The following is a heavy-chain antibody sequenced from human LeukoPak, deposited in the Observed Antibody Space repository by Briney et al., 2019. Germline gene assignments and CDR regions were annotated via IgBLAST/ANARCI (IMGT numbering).Heavy chain of an antibody. CDR2: INPNSGGT. CDR3: ATNYYDSSGPYFDAFHI. J-gene: IGHJ3*02. V-gene: IGHV1-2*02. CDR1: GYTFTGYN. D-gene: IGHD3-22*01. Sequence: GASVKVYCKASGYTFTGYNIHWVRQAPGQGLEWMGWINPNSGGTNYAQKFQGRVTMTRDTSISTAYMQLSRLRSDDTAVYYCATNYYDSSGPYFDAFHIWGQGTMVTVSS.